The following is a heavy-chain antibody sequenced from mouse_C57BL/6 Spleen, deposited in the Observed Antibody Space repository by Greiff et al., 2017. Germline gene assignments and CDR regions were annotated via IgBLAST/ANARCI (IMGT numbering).Heavy chain of an antibody. CDR3: ARNSNYEPCFAY. Sequence: VQLQQPGAELVMPGASVKLSCKASGYTFTSYWMHWVKQRPGKGLEWIGEIAPSDSYTNYNQKFKGKSTLTVDKSSCTAYMPLSSLTSEYSAVYYCARNSNYEPCFAYWGQGTLVTVSA. J-gene: IGHJ3*01. V-gene: IGHV1-69*01. D-gene: IGHD2-5*01. CDR2: IAPSDSYT. CDR1: GYTFTSYW.